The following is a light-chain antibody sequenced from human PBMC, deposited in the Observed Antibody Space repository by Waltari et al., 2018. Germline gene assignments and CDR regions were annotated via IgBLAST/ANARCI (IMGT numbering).Light chain of an antibody. Sequence: EIVLTQSPGTLSLSPRERATLSCRASHSISRTLAWYQQKPGQAPRLLIYGASIRASGIPDKFSGTGSGTDFSLTINRLEPEDFAVYFCQHYVRLPATFGQGTKVEI. J-gene: IGKJ1*01. CDR2: GAS. V-gene: IGKV3-20*01. CDR3: QHYVRLPAT. CDR1: HSISRT.